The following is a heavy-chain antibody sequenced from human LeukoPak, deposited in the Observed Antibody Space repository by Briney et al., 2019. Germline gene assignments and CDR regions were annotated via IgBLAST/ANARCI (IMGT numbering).Heavy chain of an antibody. CDR1: GGSTSSGGYY. V-gene: IGHV4-31*03. Sequence: SETLSLTCTVSGGSTSSGGYYWSWIRQHPGKGLEWIGYIYSSGSTYYNPSLKSRVTISVDTSKNQFSLKLSSVTAADTAVYYCATCIAAAGDYDYWGQGTLVTVSS. CDR2: IYSSGST. J-gene: IGHJ4*02. CDR3: ATCIAAAGDYDY. D-gene: IGHD6-13*01.